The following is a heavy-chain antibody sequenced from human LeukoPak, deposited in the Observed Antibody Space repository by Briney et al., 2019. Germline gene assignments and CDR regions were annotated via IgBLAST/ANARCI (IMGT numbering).Heavy chain of an antibody. CDR1: GGSISSGGYY. Sequence: SQTLSLTCTVSGGSISSGGYYWSWIRQHPGKGLEWIGYIYYSGSTYYNPSLKSRVTISVDTSKNQFSLKLSPVTAADTAVYYCARALRRGSYFDYWGQGTLVTVSS. CDR3: ARALRRGSYFDY. V-gene: IGHV4-31*03. J-gene: IGHJ4*02. CDR2: IYYSGST. D-gene: IGHD3-10*01.